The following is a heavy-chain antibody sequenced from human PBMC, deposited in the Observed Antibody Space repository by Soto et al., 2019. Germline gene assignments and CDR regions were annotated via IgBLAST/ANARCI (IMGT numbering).Heavy chain of an antibody. J-gene: IGHJ4*02. CDR2: ISYDGSNK. D-gene: IGHD2-15*01. CDR3: AACNGGSCYFFF. CDR1: GFTFSSYA. V-gene: IGHV3-30-3*01. Sequence: GGSLRLSCAASGFTFSSYAMHWVRQAPGKGLEWVTVISYDGSNKYYADSVKGRFTISRDNSKNTLYLQMNSLRAEDTAVYYCAACNGGSCYFFFWGQGTLVTVSS.